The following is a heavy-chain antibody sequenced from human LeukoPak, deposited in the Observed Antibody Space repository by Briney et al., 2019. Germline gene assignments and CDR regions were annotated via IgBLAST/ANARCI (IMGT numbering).Heavy chain of an antibody. J-gene: IGHJ3*02. V-gene: IGHV3-23*01. D-gene: IGHD3-22*01. CDR3: AKDNRPDSSGYQGAFDI. Sequence: PGGSLRLSCSASGFTFSTYAMGWARQAPGKGLEWVSGISGGVSSTYYADSVKGRFTISRDNSKNTLYLQMNSLRAEDTAIYYCAKDNRPDSSGYQGAFDIWGQGTMVTVSS. CDR1: GFTFSTYA. CDR2: ISGGVSST.